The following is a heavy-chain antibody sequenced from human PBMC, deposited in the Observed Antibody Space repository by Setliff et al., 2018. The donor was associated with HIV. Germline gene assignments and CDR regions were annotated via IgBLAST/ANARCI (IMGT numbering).Heavy chain of an antibody. CDR3: STPGTEESGGPVRDY. CDR2: IKTKTDGDTT. CDR1: GLTLSTAR. D-gene: IGHD4-17*01. Sequence: PGGSLRLSCAASGLTLSTARINWVRQLPGGGLEWVGRIKTKTDGDTTDYGAAVMGGFFVSRDDSRDIVFLQLTSLRNDDTGVYYCSTPGTEESGGPVRDYWGRGTLVTVSS. V-gene: IGHV3-15*01. J-gene: IGHJ4*02.